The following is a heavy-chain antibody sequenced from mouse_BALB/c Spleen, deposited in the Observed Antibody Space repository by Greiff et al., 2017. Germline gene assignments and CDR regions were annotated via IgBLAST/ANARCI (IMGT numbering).Heavy chain of an antibody. V-gene: IGHV5-17*02. Sequence: EVLLVESGGGLVQPGGSRKLSCAASGFTFSSFGMHWVRQAPEKGLEWVAYISSGSSTIYYADTVKGRFTISRDNPKNTLFLQLTSLRSEDTAMYYCARDWDAFDYWGQGTTLTVSS. J-gene: IGHJ2*01. CDR1: GFTFSSFG. CDR3: ARDWDAFDY. D-gene: IGHD4-1*01. CDR2: ISSGSSTI.